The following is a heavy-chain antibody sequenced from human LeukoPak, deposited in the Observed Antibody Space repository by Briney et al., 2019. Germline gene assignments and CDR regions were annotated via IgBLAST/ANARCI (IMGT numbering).Heavy chain of an antibody. CDR1: GFTFSTYN. D-gene: IGHD6-13*01. J-gene: IGHJ4*02. CDR2: ISIISSYI. Sequence: GGSLRLSRAASGFTFSTYNMNWVRQAPGKGLKWVSSISIISSYIYYADSVKGRFTISGDNAKNSLYLQMNSLRAEDTAVYYCARAEAAGGAFDYWGQGTLVTVSS. CDR3: ARAEAAGGAFDY. V-gene: IGHV3-21*01.